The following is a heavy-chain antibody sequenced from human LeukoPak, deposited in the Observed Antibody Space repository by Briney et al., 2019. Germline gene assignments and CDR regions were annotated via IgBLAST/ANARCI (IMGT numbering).Heavy chain of an antibody. J-gene: IGHJ5*02. V-gene: IGHV6-1*01. Sequence: SQTLSLTCAISGDSVSSNSAAWNWIRQSPSRGLEWLGRTYYRSKWYEDYAVSVKGRISINPDTSKNQFSLQLNSVTPEDTAVYYCARDIRIRRTGTPYNWFAPWGQGTLVTVSS. CDR1: GDSVSSNSAA. D-gene: IGHD2-8*02. CDR3: ARDIRIRRTGTPYNWFAP. CDR2: TYYRSKWYE.